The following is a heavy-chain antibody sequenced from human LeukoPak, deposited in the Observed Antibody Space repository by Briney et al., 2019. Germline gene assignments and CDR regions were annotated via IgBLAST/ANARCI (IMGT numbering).Heavy chain of an antibody. Sequence: SETLSLTCSVSGDSVSSSPYYWGWIRQPPGKGLEWIGYIYYSGSTNYNPSLKSRVTISIDTSKNQFSLKLSSVTAADTAVYYCTREGYDILTGYRAAFDVWGQGTMVTVSS. CDR3: TREGYDILTGYRAAFDV. J-gene: IGHJ3*01. CDR2: IYYSGST. D-gene: IGHD3-9*01. CDR1: GDSVSSSPYY. V-gene: IGHV4-61*01.